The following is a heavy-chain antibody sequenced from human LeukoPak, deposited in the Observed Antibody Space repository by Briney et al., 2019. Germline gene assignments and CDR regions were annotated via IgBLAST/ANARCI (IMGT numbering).Heavy chain of an antibody. CDR2: IYHSGST. CDR1: GYSISSGYY. J-gene: IGHJ4*02. D-gene: IGHD4-17*01. CDR3: ARVFDYGDY. Sequence: SETLSLTCTVSGYSISSGYYWGWIRQPPGKGLEWIGSIYHSGSTYYNPSLKSRVTISVDTSKNQFSLKLSSVTAADTAVYYCARVFDYGDYWGQGTLVTVSS. V-gene: IGHV4-38-2*02.